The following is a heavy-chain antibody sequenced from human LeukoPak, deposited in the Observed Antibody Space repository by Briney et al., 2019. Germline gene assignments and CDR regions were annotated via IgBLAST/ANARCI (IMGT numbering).Heavy chain of an antibody. CDR2: ISSSSSTI. J-gene: IGHJ3*02. D-gene: IGHD3-9*01. CDR1: GFTFSSYS. Sequence: GGSLRLSCAASGFTFSSYSMNWVRQAPGKGLEWVSYISSSSSTIYYADSVKGRFTISRDNAKNSLYLQMNSLRAEDTAVYYCATHVLRYFDWFVDAFDIWGQGTMVTVSS. CDR3: ATHVLRYFDWFVDAFDI. V-gene: IGHV3-48*04.